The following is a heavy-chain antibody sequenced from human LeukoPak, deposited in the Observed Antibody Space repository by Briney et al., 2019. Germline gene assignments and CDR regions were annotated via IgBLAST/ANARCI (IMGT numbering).Heavy chain of an antibody. CDR2: ISGSGDST. CDR3: AKASLVVAGISSDDAFDI. Sequence: GGSLRLSCAASGFTFSSYVMNWVRQAAGKGLEWVSAISGSGDSTYYANSVKGRFTISRDNSKNTLYLQMNSPRAEDTAVYYCAKASLVVAGISSDDAFDIWGQGTMVIVSS. J-gene: IGHJ3*02. V-gene: IGHV3-23*01. D-gene: IGHD6-19*01. CDR1: GFTFSSYV.